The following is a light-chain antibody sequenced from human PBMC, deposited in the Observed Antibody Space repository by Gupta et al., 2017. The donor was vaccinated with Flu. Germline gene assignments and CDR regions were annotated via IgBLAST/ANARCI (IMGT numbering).Light chain of an antibody. V-gene: IGKV1-12*01. CDR1: QGIGTW. CDR3: QHTDKFPRT. J-gene: IGKJ1*01. Sequence: DIQMTQSPSYLSASVGDRVTITCRASQGIGTWLVWYQQKPGQAPRLLMFTASTQQSGVPSRFSGDGSGTNFTLTITNLQPEDFATYYCQHTDKFPRTFGQGTMVDIK. CDR2: TAS.